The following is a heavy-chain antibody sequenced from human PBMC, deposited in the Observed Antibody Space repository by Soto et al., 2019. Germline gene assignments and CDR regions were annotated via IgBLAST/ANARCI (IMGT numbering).Heavy chain of an antibody. J-gene: IGHJ5*02. CDR3: ARYGTYTQERYFDP. CDR1: GDMVTSYA. D-gene: IGHD1-26*01. CDR2: INAGNGYT. Sequence: ASGKVSCKASGDMVTSYAIHWVRQAPGQRLEWMGWINAGNGYTTYSQKFQDRVTITRDTSASTAYLELSSLRSEDTAVYYCARYGTYTQERYFDPWGQGTLVTVSS. V-gene: IGHV1-3*01.